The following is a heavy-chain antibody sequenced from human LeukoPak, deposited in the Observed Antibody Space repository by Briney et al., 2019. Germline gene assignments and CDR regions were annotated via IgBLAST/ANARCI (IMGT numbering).Heavy chain of an antibody. CDR2: MYSGGIT. CDR3: ASPSTGQSFDI. CDR1: GFTVSNNY. Sequence: GGSLRLSCAASGFTVSNNYMNWVRQAPGKGLEWVSVMYSGGITYYADSVKGRFSISRDTSKNTVFLQMSSLKAEDTAVYYCASPSTGQSFDIWGQGTTVTVSS. V-gene: IGHV3-53*01. D-gene: IGHD2-8*02. J-gene: IGHJ3*02.